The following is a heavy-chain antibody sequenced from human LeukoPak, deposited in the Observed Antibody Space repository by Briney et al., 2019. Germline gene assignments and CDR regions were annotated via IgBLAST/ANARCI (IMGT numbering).Heavy chain of an antibody. D-gene: IGHD6-6*01. CDR3: ANEYSSSSGFDY. Sequence: GGSLRLSCAASGFTVSSNYMSWVRQAPGKGLEWVSAISGSGGSTYYADSVKGRFTISRDNSKNTLYLQMNSLRAEDTAVYYCANEYSSSSGFDYWGQGTLVTVSS. V-gene: IGHV3-23*01. CDR1: GFTVSSNY. J-gene: IGHJ4*02. CDR2: ISGSGGST.